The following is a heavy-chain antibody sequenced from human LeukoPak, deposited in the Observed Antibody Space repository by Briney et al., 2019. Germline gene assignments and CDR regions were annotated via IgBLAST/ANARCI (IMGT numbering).Heavy chain of an antibody. CDR1: GFTFSSYA. J-gene: IGHJ3*02. D-gene: IGHD3-22*01. CDR2: ISGSGGST. Sequence: GGSLRLSCAASGFTFSSYAMSWVRQAPGKGLEWVSAISGSGGSTYYADSVKGRFTISRDNSKNTLYLQMNSLRAEDTAVFYCAKSEGVIVVVITRYAFDIWGQGTMVTVSS. V-gene: IGHV3-23*01. CDR3: AKSEGVIVVVITRYAFDI.